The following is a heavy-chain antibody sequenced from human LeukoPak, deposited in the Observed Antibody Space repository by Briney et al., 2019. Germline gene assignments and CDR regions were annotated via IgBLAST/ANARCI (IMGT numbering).Heavy chain of an antibody. CDR1: GGSFSGYY. J-gene: IGHJ3*02. V-gene: IGHV4-34*01. CDR3: ARGSPEIISGSHVEFDFDI. D-gene: IGHD1-26*01. CDR2: INHSGST. Sequence: PSETLSLTCAVYGGSFSGYYWSWIRQPPGKGLEWIGEINHSGSTNYNPSLKSRVTISVDTSKNQFSLKLSSVTAADTAVYYCARGSPEIISGSHVEFDFDIWGQGTMVTVSS.